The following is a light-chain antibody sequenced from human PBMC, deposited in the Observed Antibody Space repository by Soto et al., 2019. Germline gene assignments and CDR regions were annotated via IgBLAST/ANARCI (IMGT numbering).Light chain of an antibody. CDR3: QQGHNWPLT. CDR1: QSISSE. CDR2: GAS. V-gene: IGKV3-15*01. Sequence: EIVMTQSPATLSVSPGERATLSCSASQSISSELAWYQQKPGQPPRLLIYGASTRATGVPARFTGSGSGSDFTRTISGLQSEDFAVYYCQQGHNWPLTFGQGPRLEI. J-gene: IGKJ2*01.